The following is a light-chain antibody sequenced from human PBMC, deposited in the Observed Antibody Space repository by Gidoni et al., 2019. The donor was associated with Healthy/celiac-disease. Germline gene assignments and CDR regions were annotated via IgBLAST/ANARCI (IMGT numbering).Light chain of an antibody. V-gene: IGKV3-11*01. CDR1: QSVSSY. CDR2: DAS. Sequence: IVLTQSPATLSLSPGERATLSCRASQSVSSYLAWYQQKPGQAPRLLIYDASNRATSIPARFSGSGSGTDFTLTISSLEPEDFAVYYCQQRSNWPPMYTFGQGTKLEIK. J-gene: IGKJ2*01. CDR3: QQRSNWPPMYT.